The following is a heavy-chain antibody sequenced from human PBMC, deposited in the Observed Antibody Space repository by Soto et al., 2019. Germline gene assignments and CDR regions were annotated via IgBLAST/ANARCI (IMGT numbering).Heavy chain of an antibody. CDR1: GYTFTSYG. CDR3: ARDRADNWNYWGGLRGCFAP. D-gene: IGHD1-7*01. V-gene: IGHV1-18*01. CDR2: ISAYNGNT. Sequence: ASVKVSCKASGYTFTSYGISWVRQAPGQGLEWMGWISAYNGNTNYAQKLQGRVTMTTDTSTSTAYMELRSLRSDDTAVYYCARDRADNWNYWGGLRGCFAPWRQGTLVTVSS. J-gene: IGHJ5*02.